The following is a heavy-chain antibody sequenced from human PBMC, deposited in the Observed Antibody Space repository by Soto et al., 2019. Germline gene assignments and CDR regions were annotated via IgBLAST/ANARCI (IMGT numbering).Heavy chain of an antibody. CDR1: GDSISNIDYF. Sequence: PSETLSLTCSVSGDSISNIDYFWAWIRQPPGQALEYIGYIYKSATTYYNPSFESRGAISFDTSKSQFSLNVTSVTAADTAVYFCARGRYCLTGRCFPNWFDSWGQGALVTVSS. V-gene: IGHV4-30-4*01. J-gene: IGHJ5*01. CDR2: IYKSATT. CDR3: ARGRYCLTGRCFPNWFDS. D-gene: IGHD7-27*01.